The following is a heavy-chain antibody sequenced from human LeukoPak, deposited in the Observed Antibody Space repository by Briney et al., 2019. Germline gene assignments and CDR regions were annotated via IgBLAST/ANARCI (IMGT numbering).Heavy chain of an antibody. J-gene: IGHJ5*02. CDR1: GGSFSGYY. CDR2: INHSGST. Sequence: SETLSLTCAVYGGSFSGYYWSWLRQPPGKGLEWIGEINHSGSTNYNPSLKSRVTISVDTSKNQFSLKLSSVTAADTAVYYCARAPYCSSTSCYTSWFDPWGQGTLVTVSS. V-gene: IGHV4-34*01. CDR3: ARAPYCSSTSCYTSWFDP. D-gene: IGHD2-2*02.